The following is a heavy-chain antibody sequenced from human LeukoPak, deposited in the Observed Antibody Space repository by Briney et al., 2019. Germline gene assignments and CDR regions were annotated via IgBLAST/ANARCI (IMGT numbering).Heavy chain of an antibody. V-gene: IGHV4-30-4*01. CDR1: GGSISSGDYY. CDR3: ARDSGYCSSTCCYPFDY. Sequence: SQTLSLTCTVSGGSISSGDYYWRWIRQPPGKGLQWIGYIYYSGSTYYNPSLKSRVTISVDTSKNQFSLKMSSVTAADTAVYYCARDSGYCSSTCCYPFDYWGQGTLVTVSS. CDR2: IYYSGST. D-gene: IGHD2-2*01. J-gene: IGHJ4*02.